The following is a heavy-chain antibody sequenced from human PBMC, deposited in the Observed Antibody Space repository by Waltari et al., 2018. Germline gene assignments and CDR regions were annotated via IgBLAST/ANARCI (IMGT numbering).Heavy chain of an antibody. CDR3: ARDRGYCSGGSCYSVWFDP. D-gene: IGHD2-15*01. Sequence: QVQLVQSGAEVKKPGSSVKVSCKASGGTFSSDAISWVRQAPGHGLEWMGGIIPIFGTANYAQKFQGRVTITADESTSTAYMELSSLRSEDTAVYYCARDRGYCSGGSCYSVWFDPWGQGTLVTVSS. J-gene: IGHJ5*02. V-gene: IGHV1-69*01. CDR1: GGTFSSDA. CDR2: IIPIFGTA.